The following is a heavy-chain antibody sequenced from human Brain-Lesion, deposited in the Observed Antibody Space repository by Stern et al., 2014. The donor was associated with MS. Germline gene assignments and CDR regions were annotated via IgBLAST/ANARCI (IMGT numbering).Heavy chain of an antibody. CDR2: FVPEDGET. D-gene: IGHD1-26*01. CDR1: GYTLTELS. J-gene: IGHJ4*02. CDR3: ATLSPGAGGNYYRHFDY. Sequence: QVQLEESGAEVKKPGASVKVSCKVSGYTLTELSMHWVRQAPRKGLEWMGGFVPEDGETIYAQKFQGRVTMTEDTSTDTAYMELSSLRSEDTAVYYCATLSPGAGGNYYRHFDYWGQGTLVTVSS. V-gene: IGHV1-24*01.